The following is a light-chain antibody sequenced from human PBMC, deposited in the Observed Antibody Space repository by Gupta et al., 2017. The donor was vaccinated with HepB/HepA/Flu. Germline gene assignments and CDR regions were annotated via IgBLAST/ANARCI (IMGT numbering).Light chain of an antibody. Sequence: SYELTQPSPVSVSPGQTASIPCSGDKLGDKYACWYQQKPGQSPVLVIYQDSKRPSGIPERFSGSNSGNTATLTISGTQAMDEADYYCQAWDSSSVVFGGGTKLTVL. J-gene: IGLJ2*01. CDR1: KLGDKY. CDR2: QDS. V-gene: IGLV3-1*01. CDR3: QAWDSSSVV.